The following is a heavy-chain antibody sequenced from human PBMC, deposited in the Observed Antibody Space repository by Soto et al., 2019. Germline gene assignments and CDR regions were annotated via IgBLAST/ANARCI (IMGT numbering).Heavy chain of an antibody. CDR1: GFTFSSYG. V-gene: IGHV3-33*01. D-gene: IGHD2-8*01. J-gene: IGHJ6*02. CDR2: IWYDGSNK. Sequence: GGSLRLSCAASGFTFSSYGMHWVRQAPGKGLEWVAVIWYDGSNKYYADSVKGRFTISRDNSKNTLYLQMNSLRAEDTAVYYCARDDSTGILYYGYGMDVWGQGTTVTVSS. CDR3: ARDDSTGILYYGYGMDV.